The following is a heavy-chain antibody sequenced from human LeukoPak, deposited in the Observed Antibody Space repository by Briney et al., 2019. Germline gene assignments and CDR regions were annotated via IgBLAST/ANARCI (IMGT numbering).Heavy chain of an antibody. CDR2: INSDGSST. CDR3: ASRGHGSGWYSDPFDY. J-gene: IGHJ4*02. D-gene: IGHD6-19*01. Sequence: PGGSLRLSCAASGFTFSSYWMHWVRQAPGKGLVWVSRINSDGSSTSYADSVKGRFTISRDNAKNSLYLQMNSLRAEDTAVYYCASRGHGSGWYSDPFDYWGQGTLVTVSS. V-gene: IGHV3-74*01. CDR1: GFTFSSYW.